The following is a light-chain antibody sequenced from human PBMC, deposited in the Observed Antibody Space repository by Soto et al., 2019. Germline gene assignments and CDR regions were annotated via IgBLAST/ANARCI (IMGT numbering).Light chain of an antibody. Sequence: EIVLTQSPGTLSLSPGERATLSCRASQSVSSSYVPWYQQKTGQAPTLLIYGASSRATGIPDRFSGSGSGTDITLTISRLEPEYFAVYSCQQYGRSPRTFGQGTRREIK. V-gene: IGKV3-20*01. CDR1: QSVSSSY. J-gene: IGKJ2*01. CDR3: QQYGRSPRT. CDR2: GAS.